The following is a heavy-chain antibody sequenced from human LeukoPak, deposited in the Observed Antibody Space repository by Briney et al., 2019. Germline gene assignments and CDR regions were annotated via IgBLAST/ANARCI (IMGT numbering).Heavy chain of an antibody. CDR1: GFTFSSSA. D-gene: IGHD5-18*01. J-gene: IGHJ5*02. V-gene: IGHV3-30*02. CDR2: IAHHGNNK. Sequence: GGSLRLSCGASGFTFSSSAMHWVRQGPGKGLEWVAYIAHHGNNKYYADSVKGRFTISRDNSKGSLYLQMNSLRADDTAVYYCARDPDMSSYGLVSWFDPWGQGTLVTVSS. CDR3: ARDPDMSSYGLVSWFDP.